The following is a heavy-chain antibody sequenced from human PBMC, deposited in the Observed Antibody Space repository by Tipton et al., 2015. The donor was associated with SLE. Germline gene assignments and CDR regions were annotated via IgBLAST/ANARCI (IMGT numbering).Heavy chain of an antibody. CDR3: ATRQGSGWYQSFDY. D-gene: IGHD6-19*01. CDR1: GFTFSNYW. Sequence: SLRLSCAASGFTFSNYWMTWVRQAPGKGLEWVANIKEDGGEKSYVDSVKGRFTISRDNAKNSLFLQMNSLRAEDTAVYYCATRQGSGWYQSFDYWGQGSLVTVSS. V-gene: IGHV3-7*01. J-gene: IGHJ4*02. CDR2: IKEDGGEK.